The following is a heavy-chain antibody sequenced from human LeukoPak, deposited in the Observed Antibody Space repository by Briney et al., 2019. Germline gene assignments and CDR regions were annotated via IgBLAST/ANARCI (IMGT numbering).Heavy chain of an antibody. Sequence: PGGSLRLSCAASGFTFSRYWMSWVRQAPGKGLEWVANIKQDGSEKYYVDSVKGRFTISRDNAKNSLYLQMNSLRAEDTAVYYCARDKVRGVNPDYWGQGTLVTVSS. CDR1: GFTFSRYW. V-gene: IGHV3-7*01. J-gene: IGHJ4*02. D-gene: IGHD3-10*01. CDR3: ARDKVRGVNPDY. CDR2: IKQDGSEK.